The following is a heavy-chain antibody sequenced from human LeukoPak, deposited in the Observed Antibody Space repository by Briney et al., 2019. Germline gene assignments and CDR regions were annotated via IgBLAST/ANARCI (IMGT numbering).Heavy chain of an antibody. D-gene: IGHD6-13*01. CDR3: AKASSNSWFYFDY. Sequence: GGSLRLSCAASGFTFSNYAISWVRQAPGKGLEWVSAISGSGDSTYYAGSVKGRFTISSDNSKNTLFLQMNSLRAEDTAVYYCAKASSNSWFYFDYWGQGSLVTVSS. CDR2: ISGSGDST. CDR1: GFTFSNYA. J-gene: IGHJ4*02. V-gene: IGHV3-23*01.